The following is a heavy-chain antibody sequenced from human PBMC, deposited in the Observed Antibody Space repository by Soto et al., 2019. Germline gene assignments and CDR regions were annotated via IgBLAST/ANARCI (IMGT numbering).Heavy chain of an antibody. Sequence: SETLSLTCAVYGGSFSGYYWSWIRQPPGKGLEWIGYIYHSGSTYYNPSLKSRVTISVDRSKNQFSLKLSSVTAADTAVYYCASWTNEGVYIDYWGQGTLVTVSS. CDR1: GGSFSGYY. CDR3: ASWTNEGVYIDY. D-gene: IGHD2-8*01. J-gene: IGHJ4*02. CDR2: IYHSGST. V-gene: IGHV4-34*01.